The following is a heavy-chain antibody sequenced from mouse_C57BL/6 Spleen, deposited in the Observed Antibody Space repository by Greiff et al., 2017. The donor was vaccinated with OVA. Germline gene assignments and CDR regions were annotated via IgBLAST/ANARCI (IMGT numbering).Heavy chain of an antibody. J-gene: IGHJ3*01. Sequence: QVQLQQSGAELVRPGASVTLSCKASGYTFTDYEMHWVKQTPVHGLEWIGAIDPETGGTAYNQKFKGKAILTADKSSSTAYMELRSLTSEDSAVYYCTRSGCYAYWGQGTLVTVSA. D-gene: IGHD1-1*01. CDR3: TRSGCYAY. V-gene: IGHV1-15*01. CDR1: GYTFTDYE. CDR2: IDPETGGT.